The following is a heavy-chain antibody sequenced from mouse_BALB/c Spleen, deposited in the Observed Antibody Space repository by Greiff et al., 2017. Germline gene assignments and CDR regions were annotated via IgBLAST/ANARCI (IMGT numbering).Heavy chain of an antibody. CDR2: ISSGSSTI. V-gene: IGHV5-17*02. J-gene: IGHJ2*01. CDR1: GFTFSSFG. CDR3: AVLGRGYFDY. Sequence: EVMLVESGGGLVQPGGSRKLSCAASGFTFSSFGMHWVRQAPEKGLEWVAYISSGSSTIYYADTVKGRYTISRDHPKHTLFLQMTSLRYEDTAMYYCAVLGRGYFDYWGQGTTLTVSS. D-gene: IGHD4-1*01.